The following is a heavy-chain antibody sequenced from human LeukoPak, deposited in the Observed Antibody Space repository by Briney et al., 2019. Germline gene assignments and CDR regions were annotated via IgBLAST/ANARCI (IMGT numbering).Heavy chain of an antibody. Sequence: GGSLRLSCAASGFTFSDYYMSRIRQAPGKGLEWVSHISSSSSHTDYADSVKGRFTISRDNAKNSLYLQMNSLRAEDTAVYYCASSIASTYYFDYWGQGYQVTVSS. CDR2: ISSSSSHT. D-gene: IGHD2-15*01. V-gene: IGHV3-11*03. J-gene: IGHJ4*02. CDR3: ASSIASTYYFDY. CDR1: GFTFSDYY.